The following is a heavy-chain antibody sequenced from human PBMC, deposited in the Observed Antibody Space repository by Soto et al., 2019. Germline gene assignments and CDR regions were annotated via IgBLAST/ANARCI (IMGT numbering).Heavy chain of an antibody. CDR3: AKDLDEYYYDSSGYWFGPFDY. D-gene: IGHD3-22*01. Sequence: GGSLRLSCAASGFTFSSYAMSWVRQAPGKGLEWVSAISGSGGSTYYADSVKGRFTISRDNSKNTLYLQMNSLRAEDTAVYYCAKDLDEYYYDSSGYWFGPFDYWGQGTLVTVSS. CDR2: ISGSGGST. V-gene: IGHV3-23*01. CDR1: GFTFSSYA. J-gene: IGHJ4*02.